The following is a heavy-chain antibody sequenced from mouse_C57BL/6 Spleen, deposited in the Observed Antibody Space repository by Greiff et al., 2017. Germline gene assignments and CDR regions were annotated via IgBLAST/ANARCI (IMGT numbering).Heavy chain of an antibody. CDR2: TFYSGIT. CDR3: ARGDYYGSSAWFAY. Sequence: EVQLQQSGPSLVRPSQTLSLTCTVTGFSINSDCYWIWIRQFPGNKLEYIGYTFYSGITYYNPSLESRTYITRDTSKNQFSLKLSSVTTEDTATYYCARGDYYGSSAWFAYWGQGTLVTVSA. D-gene: IGHD1-1*01. J-gene: IGHJ3*01. CDR1: GFSINSDCY. V-gene: IGHV3-3*01.